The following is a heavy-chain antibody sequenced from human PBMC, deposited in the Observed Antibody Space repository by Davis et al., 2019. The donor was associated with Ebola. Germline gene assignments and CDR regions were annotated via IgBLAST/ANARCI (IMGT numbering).Heavy chain of an antibody. V-gene: IGHV3-9*01. CDR3: ASLFPPGIAVAGTAAYYYYYGMDV. J-gene: IGHJ6*02. CDR1: GFTFDDYA. D-gene: IGHD6-19*01. CDR2: ISWNSGSI. Sequence: PGGSLRLSCAASGFTFDDYAIHWVRQAPGKGLEWVSGISWNSGSIGYADSVKGRFTISRDNAKNSLYLQMNSLRAEDTALYYCASLFPPGIAVAGTAAYYYYYGMDVWGQGTTVTVSS.